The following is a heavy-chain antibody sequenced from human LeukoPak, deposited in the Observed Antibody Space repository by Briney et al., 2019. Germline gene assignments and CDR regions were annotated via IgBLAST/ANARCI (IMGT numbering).Heavy chain of an antibody. V-gene: IGHV1-18*01. CDR2: ISAYNGNT. J-gene: IGHJ6*02. Sequence: GASVKVSCKASGYTFTSYGISWVRQAPGQGLEWMGWISAYNGNTNYAQKLQGRVTMTTDTSTSTAYMELRSLRSDDTAVYYCARDWEQWLVGYYYYGMDVWGQGTTVTVSS. CDR3: ARDWEQWLVGYYYYGMDV. D-gene: IGHD6-19*01. CDR1: GYTFTSYG.